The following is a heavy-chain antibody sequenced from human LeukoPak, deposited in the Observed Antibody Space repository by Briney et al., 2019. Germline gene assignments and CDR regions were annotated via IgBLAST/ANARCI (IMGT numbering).Heavy chain of an antibody. J-gene: IGHJ4*02. CDR2: ISDHSANT. CDR3: AKVSWVQVDPDG. Sequence: GGSLSLSCAASGFTFSIYDLSWVRQAPGKGLEWVSAISDHSANTWYADSVKGRFTISRDNSKNTLYLQMNSLRADDTAVYYCAKVSWVQVDPDGWSQAALVTVSS. D-gene: IGHD2-15*01. V-gene: IGHV3-23*01. CDR1: GFTFSIYD.